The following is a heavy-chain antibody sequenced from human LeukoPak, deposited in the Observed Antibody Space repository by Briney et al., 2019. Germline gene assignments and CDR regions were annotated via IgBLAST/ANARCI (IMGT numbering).Heavy chain of an antibody. CDR2: IGAGGSKT. Sequence: GSLRLSCAASGFTFSSFAMSWVRQAPGKGLEWVSIIGAGGSKTYYADSVKGRFTISRDNSKNTLYLQMNSLRAEDTAVYYCARRYFDSWGQGTLVTVSS. V-gene: IGHV3-23*01. CDR1: GFTFSSFA. J-gene: IGHJ4*02. CDR3: ARRYFDS.